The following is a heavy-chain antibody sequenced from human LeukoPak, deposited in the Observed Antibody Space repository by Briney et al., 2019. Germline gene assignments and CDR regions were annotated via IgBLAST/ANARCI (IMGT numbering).Heavy chain of an antibody. CDR3: AKDLEDYYGSGSYID. V-gene: IGHV3-30*18. D-gene: IGHD3-10*01. Sequence: PGGSLRLSCAASGFTFSSYGMHWVRQAPGKGLEWAAVISYDGSNKYYADSVKGRFTISRDNSKNTLYLQMNSLRAEDTAVYYCAKDLEDYYGSGSYIDWGQGTLVTVSS. CDR2: ISYDGSNK. J-gene: IGHJ4*02. CDR1: GFTFSSYG.